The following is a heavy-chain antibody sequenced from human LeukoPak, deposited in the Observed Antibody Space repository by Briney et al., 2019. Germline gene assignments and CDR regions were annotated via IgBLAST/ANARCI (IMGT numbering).Heavy chain of an antibody. D-gene: IGHD5-18*01. V-gene: IGHV1-24*01. CDR3: ATPREDTAMVTLDY. J-gene: IGHJ4*02. Sequence: ASVKVSCKVSGYTLTELSMHWVRQAPRKGLEWMGGFDPEDGETIYAQKSQGRVTMTEDTSTDTAYMELSSLRSEDTAVYYCATPREDTAMVTLDYWGQGTLVTVSS. CDR1: GYTLTELS. CDR2: FDPEDGET.